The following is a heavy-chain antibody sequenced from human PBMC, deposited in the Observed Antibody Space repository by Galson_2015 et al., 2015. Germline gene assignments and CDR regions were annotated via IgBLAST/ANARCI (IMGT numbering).Heavy chain of an antibody. V-gene: IGHV3-48*03. CDR2: ISSSGSTI. Sequence: SLRLSCAASGFTFSGYEMNWVRQAPGKGLEWVSYISSSGSTIYYADSVKGRFTISRDNAKNSLYLQMNCLRAEDTAVYYCAREEAIVGATIGFDYWGQGTLVTVSS. CDR3: AREEAIVGATIGFDY. J-gene: IGHJ4*02. D-gene: IGHD1-26*01. CDR1: GFTFSGYE.